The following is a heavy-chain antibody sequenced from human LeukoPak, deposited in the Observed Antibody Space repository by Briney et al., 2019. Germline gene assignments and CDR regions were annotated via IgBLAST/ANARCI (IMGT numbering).Heavy chain of an antibody. Sequence: GESLKISCAASGFTFSSYAMSWVRQAPGKGLEWVSVISGGGGITYYVDSVKGRFTISRDNAKNTLYLLMNSLRAEDTAVFYCAKTMTAGYSSGPSDYWGQGTLVTVSS. V-gene: IGHV3-23*01. D-gene: IGHD6-19*01. CDR2: ISGGGGIT. J-gene: IGHJ4*02. CDR1: GFTFSSYA. CDR3: AKTMTAGYSSGPSDY.